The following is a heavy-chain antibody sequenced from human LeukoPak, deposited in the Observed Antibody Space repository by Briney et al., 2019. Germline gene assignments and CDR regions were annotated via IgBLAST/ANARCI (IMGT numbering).Heavy chain of an antibody. V-gene: IGHV4-59*08. CDR2: IYYSGST. Sequence: SETLSLTCTVSGGSISSYYWSWIRQPPGKGLEWIGYIYYSGSTNYNPSLKSRVTISVDTSKSQFSLKLNSVTAADTAVYYCARRRSDWEFDYWGQGTLVTVSS. CDR1: GGSISSYY. CDR3: ARRRSDWEFDY. D-gene: IGHD2-21*02. J-gene: IGHJ4*02.